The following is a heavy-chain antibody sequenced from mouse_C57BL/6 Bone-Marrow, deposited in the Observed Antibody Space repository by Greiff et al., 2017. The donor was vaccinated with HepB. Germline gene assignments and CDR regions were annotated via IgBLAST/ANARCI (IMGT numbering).Heavy chain of an antibody. CDR2: LDPENGDT. CDR3: TIIRYWYFDV. Sequence: EVQLQQSGAELVRPGASVKLSCTASGFNIKDDYMHWVKQRPEQGLEWIGWLDPENGDTEYASKFQGKATITADTSSNTAYLQLSSLTSEDTAVYYCTIIRYWYFDVWGTGTTVTVSS. V-gene: IGHV14-4*01. CDR1: GFNIKDDY. J-gene: IGHJ1*03. D-gene: IGHD1-2*01.